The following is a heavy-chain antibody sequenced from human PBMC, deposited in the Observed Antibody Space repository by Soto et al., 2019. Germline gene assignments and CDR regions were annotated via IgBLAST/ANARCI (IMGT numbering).Heavy chain of an antibody. D-gene: IGHD6-19*01. CDR1: GYTFTNFG. J-gene: IGHJ4*02. Sequence: ASVKVSCKASGYTFTNFGISWVRQAPGQGLEWMGWISAYNGNTNYAQEFQGRVTMTRDTSTSTVYMELSSLRSEDTAVYYCARVNLVVAVAGRFQSLDYWGQGTPVTVSS. V-gene: IGHV1-18*01. CDR3: ARVNLVVAVAGRFQSLDY. CDR2: ISAYNGNT.